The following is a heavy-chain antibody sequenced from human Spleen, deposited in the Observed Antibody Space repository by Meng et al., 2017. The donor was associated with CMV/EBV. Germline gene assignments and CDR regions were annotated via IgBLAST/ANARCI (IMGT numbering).Heavy chain of an antibody. D-gene: IGHD2-15*01. CDR1: YTFTDYY. CDR3: ARDVHPLILPTIGLEY. CDR2: SNPHNGGT. V-gene: IGHV1-2*02. Sequence: YTFTDYYIYWVRQAPGQGLEWMGWSNPHNGGTYSPQRFQGRVTMTRDTSISTSYMELRSLTSDDTAVYYCARDVHPLILPTIGLEYWGQGTLVTVSS. J-gene: IGHJ4*02.